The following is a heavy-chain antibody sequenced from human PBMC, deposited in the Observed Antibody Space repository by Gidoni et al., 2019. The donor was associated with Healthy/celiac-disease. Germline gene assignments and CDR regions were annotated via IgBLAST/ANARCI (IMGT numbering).Heavy chain of an antibody. J-gene: IGHJ6*02. CDR3: AKGPIAAAGTLNHYYYYYGMDV. V-gene: IGHV3-30*18. D-gene: IGHD6-13*01. CDR1: GFTFSSYG. CDR2: ISYDGSNK. Sequence: QVQLVESGGGVVQPGRSLRLSCAASGFTFSSYGMHWVRQAPGKGLGWVAVISYDGSNKYYADSVKGRFTISIDNSKNTLYLQMNSLRAEDTAVYYCAKGPIAAAGTLNHYYYYYGMDVWGQGTTVTVSS.